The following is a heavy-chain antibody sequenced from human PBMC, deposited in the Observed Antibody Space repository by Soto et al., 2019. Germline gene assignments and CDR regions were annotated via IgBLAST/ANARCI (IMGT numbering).Heavy chain of an antibody. Sequence: QVKLQESGPGLATPSGTLSLTCAVSGVSISSGNWWTWVRQTPQRGLEYIGEIFHDGTANYYPSFERRVAISVDTSKNKFSLKLTSVTAADTAIYFCARLVYDTRLNYMYFDFWGQGALVTVSS. J-gene: IGHJ4*02. CDR1: GVSISSGNW. D-gene: IGHD2-8*01. V-gene: IGHV4-4*02. CDR2: IFHDGTA. CDR3: ARLVYDTRLNYMYFDF.